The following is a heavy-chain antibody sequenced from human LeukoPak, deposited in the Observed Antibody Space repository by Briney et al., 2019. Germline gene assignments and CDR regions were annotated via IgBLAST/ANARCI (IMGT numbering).Heavy chain of an antibody. V-gene: IGHV5-10-1*01. Sequence: GESLRISCKGSVYSFTSYWISWVRQIPGKGLEWMGRIDPSDSYTNYSPSFQGHVTISADKSISTAYLQWSSLKASDTAMYYCARRGGRSSSYFDYWGQGTLVTVSS. CDR2: IDPSDSYT. J-gene: IGHJ4*02. CDR1: VYSFTSYW. D-gene: IGHD6-13*01. CDR3: ARRGGRSSSYFDY.